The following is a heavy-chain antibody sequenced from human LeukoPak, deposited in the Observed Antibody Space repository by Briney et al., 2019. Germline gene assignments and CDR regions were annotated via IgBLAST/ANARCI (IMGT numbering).Heavy chain of an antibody. CDR2: IIPIFGTA. D-gene: IGHD5-18*01. CDR1: GGTLSSYA. V-gene: IGHV1-69*05. Sequence: GASVKVSCKASGGTLSSYAISWVRQAPGQGLEWMGGIIPIFGTANYAQKFQGRVTITTDESTSTAYMELSSLRSEDTAVYYCARDAGYSYGSEESNWFDPWGQGTLVTVSS. J-gene: IGHJ5*02. CDR3: ARDAGYSYGSEESNWFDP.